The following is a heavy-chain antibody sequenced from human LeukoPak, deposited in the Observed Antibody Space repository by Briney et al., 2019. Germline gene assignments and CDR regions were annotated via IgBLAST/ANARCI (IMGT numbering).Heavy chain of an antibody. J-gene: IGHJ6*02. CDR3: ARACSSTSCDELSDYYYYGMDV. D-gene: IGHD2-2*01. V-gene: IGHV1-69*13. Sequence: ASVKVSCKASGGTFSSYAISWVRQAPGQGLEWMGGIIPIFGTANYAQKFQGRVTITADESTSTAYMELSSLRSEDTAVYYCARACSSTSCDELSDYYYYGMDVWGQGATVTVSS. CDR1: GGTFSSYA. CDR2: IIPIFGTA.